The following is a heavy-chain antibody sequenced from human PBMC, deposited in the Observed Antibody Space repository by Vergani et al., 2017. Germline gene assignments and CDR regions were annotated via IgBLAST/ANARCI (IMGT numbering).Heavy chain of an antibody. J-gene: IGHJ6*02. CDR1: GGTFSSYA. D-gene: IGHD3-10*01. V-gene: IGHV1-69*12. CDR3: SRDCDGSGSYYRMDV. Sequence: QVQLVQSGAEVKKPGSSVKVSCKASGGTFSSYAISWVRQAPGQGLEWMGGIIPIFGTANYAQKFQGRFTITADESTRPAYMELSSLRSEDTAVYYCSRDCDGSGSYYRMDVWGQGTTVTVSS. CDR2: IIPIFGTA.